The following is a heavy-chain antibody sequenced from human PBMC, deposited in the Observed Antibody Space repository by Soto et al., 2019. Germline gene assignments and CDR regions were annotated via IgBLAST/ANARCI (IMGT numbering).Heavy chain of an antibody. CDR2: ISGSGGST. Sequence: GGSLRLSCAASGFTFSSYAMSWVRQAPGKGLEWVSAISGSGGSTYYADSVKGRFTISRDNSKNTLYLQMNSLRAEDTAVYYCAKDLPIAVAGTPIAFDIWGQGTMVTVSS. D-gene: IGHD6-19*01. J-gene: IGHJ3*02. CDR3: AKDLPIAVAGTPIAFDI. CDR1: GFTFSSYA. V-gene: IGHV3-23*01.